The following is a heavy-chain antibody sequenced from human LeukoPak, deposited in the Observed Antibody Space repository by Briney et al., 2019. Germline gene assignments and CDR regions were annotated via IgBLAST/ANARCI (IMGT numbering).Heavy chain of an antibody. J-gene: IGHJ4*02. CDR2: VNPNSGGT. V-gene: IGHV1-2*02. CDR1: GYTFTGYY. Sequence: ASVKVSCKASGYTFTGYYIHWVRQAPGQGLEWMGWVNPNSGGTNYAQKFQGRVTMTRDTSISTAYMELSRLRSDDTAVYYCARGWYYYDSSGYWGPGYWGQGTLVTVSS. D-gene: IGHD3-22*01. CDR3: ARGWYYYDSSGYWGPGY.